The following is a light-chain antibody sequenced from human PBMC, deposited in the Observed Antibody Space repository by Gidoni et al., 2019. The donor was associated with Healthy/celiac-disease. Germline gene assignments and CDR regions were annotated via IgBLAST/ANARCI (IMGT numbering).Light chain of an antibody. CDR3: QQYNNWPPAMYT. CDR1: QSVSSN. Sequence: ELVMTQSPATLSVSPGERATRSCRASQSVSSNLAWYQQKPGQAPRLLIYGASTRATGIPARFSGSGSGTEFTLTISSLQSEDFAVYYCQQYNNWPPAMYTFGQGTKLEIK. V-gene: IGKV3-15*01. J-gene: IGKJ2*01. CDR2: GAS.